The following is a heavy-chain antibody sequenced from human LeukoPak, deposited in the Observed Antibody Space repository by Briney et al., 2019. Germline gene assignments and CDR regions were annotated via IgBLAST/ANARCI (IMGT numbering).Heavy chain of an antibody. D-gene: IGHD6-19*01. J-gene: IGHJ4*02. Sequence: GGSLRLSCAASGFTVSSNYMSWVRQAPGKGLEWVSVIYSGGSTYYADSVKGRFTISRDNSKNTLYLQMNSLRAEDTAVYYCXXDWYSSGWYYFDYWGQGTLVTVSS. V-gene: IGHV3-66*01. CDR3: XXDWYSSGWYYFDY. CDR1: GFTVSSNY. CDR2: IYSGGST.